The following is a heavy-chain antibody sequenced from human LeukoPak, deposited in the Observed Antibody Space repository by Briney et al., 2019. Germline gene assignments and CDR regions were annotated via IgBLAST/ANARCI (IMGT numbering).Heavy chain of an antibody. J-gene: IGHJ4*02. CDR1: GGTFSSYA. CDR3: APNPIGAMVGGG. V-gene: IGHV1-69*04. CDR2: IIPILGIA. D-gene: IGHD5-18*01. Sequence: ASVKVSCKASGGTFSSYAISWVRQAPGQGPEWMGRIIPILGIANYAQKFQGRVTITADKSTSTAYMELSSLRSEDTAVYYCAPNPIGAMVGGGWGQGTLVTVSS.